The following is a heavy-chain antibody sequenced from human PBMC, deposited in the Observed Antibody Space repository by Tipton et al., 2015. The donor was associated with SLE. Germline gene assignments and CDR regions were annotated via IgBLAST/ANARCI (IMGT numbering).Heavy chain of an antibody. CDR3: ASQMTIRDAFDI. CDR2: ISWNSGSI. Sequence: SLRLSCAASGFTFSTYAMSWVRQAPGKGLEWVSGISWNSGSIDYADSVKGRITISRDNSKNTLYLQMNSLRAEDTAVYYCASQMTIRDAFDIWGQGTMVTVSS. V-gene: IGHV3-23*01. D-gene: IGHD5-24*01. CDR1: GFTFSTYA. J-gene: IGHJ3*02.